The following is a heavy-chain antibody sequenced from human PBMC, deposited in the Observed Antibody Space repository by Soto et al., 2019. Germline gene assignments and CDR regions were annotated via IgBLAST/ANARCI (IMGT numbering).Heavy chain of an antibody. D-gene: IGHD6-13*01. CDR1: GDSVSSNSAA. CDR3: ARLSGYSSSWANWFDP. Sequence: QSQTLSLTCAISGDSVSSNSAAWNWIRQSPSRGLEWLGRTYYRSKWYNDYAVSVKSRITINPDTSKNQFSLQLNSVTPEDTAVYYCARLSGYSSSWANWFDPWGQGTLVTVSS. V-gene: IGHV6-1*01. CDR2: TYYRSKWYN. J-gene: IGHJ5*02.